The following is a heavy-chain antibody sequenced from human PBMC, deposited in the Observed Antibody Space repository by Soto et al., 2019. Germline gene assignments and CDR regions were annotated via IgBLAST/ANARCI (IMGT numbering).Heavy chain of an antibody. D-gene: IGHD3-10*01. CDR3: AKDFKVSGGYYGSLNYYYGMDV. V-gene: IGHV3-33*04. CDR1: GFRFSSFG. J-gene: IGHJ6*02. CDR2: IWDDGRQK. Sequence: QAHLAESGGGVVQPGESLTLTCGASGFRFSSFGMYWIRQAPGKGLEWVAVIWDDGRQKYCADAVKGRCTISRDNSKSTLLLQMSSLRPEDAAVYYCAKDFKVSGGYYGSLNYYYGMDVWGQGTAVTVSS.